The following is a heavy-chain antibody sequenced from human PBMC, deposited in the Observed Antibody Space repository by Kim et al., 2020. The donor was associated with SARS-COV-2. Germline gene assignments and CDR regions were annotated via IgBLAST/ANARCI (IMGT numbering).Heavy chain of an antibody. Sequence: GGSLRLSCTVSGFAFDKHAFHWVRQTPAKGLEWVAVISYDGSQAYYADSVKDRFTISRDNSKTTVYLQMTGLSADDTAQYYCARDRLYTQSTGKYWPDAFDFWGQGTMVTVSS. V-gene: IGHV3-30*04. CDR2: ISYDGSQA. D-gene: IGHD2-8*02. CDR1: GFAFDKHA. J-gene: IGHJ3*01. CDR3: ARDRLYTQSTGKYWPDAFDF.